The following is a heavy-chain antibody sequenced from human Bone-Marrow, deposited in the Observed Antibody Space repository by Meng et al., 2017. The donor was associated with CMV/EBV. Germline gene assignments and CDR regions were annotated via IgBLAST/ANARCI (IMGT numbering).Heavy chain of an antibody. J-gene: IGHJ6*02. CDR1: GFTFSSYE. CDR3: ARDKEFMKGFLEWLPVYYGIDV. V-gene: IGHV3-48*03. Sequence: GESLKISCAASGFTFSSYEMNWVRQAPGKGLEWVSYISSSGSTIYYADSVKGRFTISRDNAKNSLYLQMNSLRAEDTAVYYCARDKEFMKGFLEWLPVYYGIDVWGQGTTVTVSS. CDR2: ISSSGSTI. D-gene: IGHD3-3*01.